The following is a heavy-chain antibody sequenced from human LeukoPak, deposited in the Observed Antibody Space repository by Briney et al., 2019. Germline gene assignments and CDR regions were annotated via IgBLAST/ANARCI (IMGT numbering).Heavy chain of an antibody. CDR3: TTPPD. CDR2: LKSDSDGGTT. J-gene: IGHJ4*02. V-gene: IGHV3-15*01. CDR1: GITISSAW. Sequence: GGSLRLSCEASGITISSAWMSWVRQPPGKGFEYVARLKSDSDGGTTDHAAPVKGRFTISRDDSKNTLYLQMNSLTIEDTAVYYCTTPPDWGQGTLVTVS.